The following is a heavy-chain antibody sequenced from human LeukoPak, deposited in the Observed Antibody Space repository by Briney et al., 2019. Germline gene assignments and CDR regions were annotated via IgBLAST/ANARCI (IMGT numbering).Heavy chain of an antibody. CDR2: ISNDGSNE. V-gene: IGHV3-30-3*01. D-gene: IGHD6-6*01. CDR1: GFTFSRYA. J-gene: IGHJ5*02. Sequence: GGSLRLSCAASGFTFSRYAMHWIRQAPGKGLEWVAVISNDGSNEYYADSLRGRFTISRDNSKNTLYLQMNSLRAEDTAVYCCARDRSIAAQNWFDPWGQGTLVTVSS. CDR3: ARDRSIAAQNWFDP.